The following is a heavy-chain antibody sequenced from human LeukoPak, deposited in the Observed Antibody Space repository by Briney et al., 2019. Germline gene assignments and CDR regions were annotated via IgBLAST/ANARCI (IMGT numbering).Heavy chain of an antibody. V-gene: IGHV3-30*02. D-gene: IGHD1-26*01. CDR3: AKDLGHPVGY. CDR2: IRYDGSNK. CDR1: GFTFSSYA. J-gene: IGHJ4*02. Sequence: GGVLRLSCAASGFTFSSYAMHWVRQAPGKGLEWVAFIRYDGSNKYYADSVKGRFTISRDNSKNTLYLQMNSLRAEDTAVYYCAKDLGHPVGYWGQGTLVTVSS.